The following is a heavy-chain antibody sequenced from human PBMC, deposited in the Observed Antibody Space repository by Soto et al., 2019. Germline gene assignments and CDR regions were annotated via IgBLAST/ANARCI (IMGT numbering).Heavy chain of an antibody. D-gene: IGHD6-6*01. CDR3: ARDSSSSNGYYYYYYMDV. Sequence: QVQLVQSGAEVKKPGASVKVSCKASGYTFTSYYMHWVRQAPGQGLEWMGIINPSGGSTSYEQKFQGRVTMTRDTSTSTVYMELSSRRSEDTAVYYCARDSSSSNGYYYYYYMDVWGKGTTVTVSS. V-gene: IGHV1-46*03. CDR1: GYTFTSYY. CDR2: INPSGGST. J-gene: IGHJ6*03.